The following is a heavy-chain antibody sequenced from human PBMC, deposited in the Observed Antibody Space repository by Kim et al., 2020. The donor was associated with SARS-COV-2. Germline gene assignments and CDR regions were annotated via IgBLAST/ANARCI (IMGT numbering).Heavy chain of an antibody. J-gene: IGHJ4*02. CDR3: AKDHPSSGWPTFDS. CDR1: GFTFSRRA. V-gene: IGHV3-23*05. D-gene: IGHD6-19*01. CDR2: VNNNNNP. Sequence: GGSLRLSCAASGFTFSRRAMSWVRQVPGKGLEWIASVNNNNNPYYADSVKGRFTVSRDITKDTLYLQMHSLRADDTALYYCAKDHPSSGWPTFDSWGQGTLVAVPS.